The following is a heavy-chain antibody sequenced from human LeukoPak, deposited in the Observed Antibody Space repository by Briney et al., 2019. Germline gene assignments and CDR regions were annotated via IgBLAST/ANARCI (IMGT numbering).Heavy chain of an antibody. Sequence: GGSLRLSCTASEFMFSDYWMSWVRQPPAQGQERVASINKDGSEEYYSDSVKSRFTVSRDNAKKSQFSQMNNLRVEDTAIYYCATYDNWVAGDVWGQGTTVSVSS. CDR2: INKDGSEE. CDR1: EFMFSDYW. D-gene: IGHD1-1*01. V-gene: IGHV3-7*01. J-gene: IGHJ6*02. CDR3: ATYDNWVAGDV.